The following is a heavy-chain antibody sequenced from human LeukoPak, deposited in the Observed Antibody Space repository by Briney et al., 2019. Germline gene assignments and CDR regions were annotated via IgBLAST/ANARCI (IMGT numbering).Heavy chain of an antibody. J-gene: IGHJ4*02. D-gene: IGHD1-26*01. V-gene: IGHV3-20*04. CDR2: INWNGGST. CDR3: ARGEWDLRD. CDR1: GFMFADHG. Sequence: GGSLRLSCAASGFMFADHGMTWVRQVPGKGLEWVSGINWNGGSTGYVDSVKGRFTISRDNAKNVLFLQMKNLRAEDTAFYYCARGEWDLRDWGQGTLVIVSS.